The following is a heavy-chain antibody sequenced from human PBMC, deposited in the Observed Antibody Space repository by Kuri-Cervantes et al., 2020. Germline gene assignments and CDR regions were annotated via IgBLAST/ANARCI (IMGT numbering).Heavy chain of an antibody. V-gene: IGHV1-2*02. J-gene: IGHJ5*02. Sequence: ASVKVSCKGSGYTFTGYYMHWVRQAPGQGLEWMGWINPNSGGTNYAQKLQGRVTLTRNTPISTAYMELSSLRSEDTAVYYCARGGGYCSSTSCYYWFDPWGQGTLVTVSS. CDR1: GYTFTGYY. D-gene: IGHD2-2*01. CDR2: INPNSGGT. CDR3: ARGGGYCSSTSCYYWFDP.